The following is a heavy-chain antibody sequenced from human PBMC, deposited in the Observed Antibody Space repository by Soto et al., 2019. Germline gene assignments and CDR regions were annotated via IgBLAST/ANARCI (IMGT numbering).Heavy chain of an antibody. CDR1: GYSFAGYW. CDR2: IDPSDSQT. J-gene: IGHJ4*02. V-gene: IGHV5-10-1*01. Sequence: LNISCKGSGYSFAGYWITWVRQKPGKGLEWMGRIDPSDSQTYYSPSFRGHVTISVTKSITTVFLQWSSLRASDTAMYYCARQIYDSDTGPNFQYYFDSWGQGTPVTVSS. D-gene: IGHD3-22*01. CDR3: ARQIYDSDTGPNFQYYFDS.